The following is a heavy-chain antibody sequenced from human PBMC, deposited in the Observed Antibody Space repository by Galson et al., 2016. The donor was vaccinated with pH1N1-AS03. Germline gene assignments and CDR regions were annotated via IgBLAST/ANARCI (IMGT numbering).Heavy chain of an antibody. Sequence: ETLSLTCSVSGGSIRRGSDFWAWIRQPPGKGLEWIGSIYDTGRTTYNPSLKSRVTISGDTSKNQLSLKVTSMTAADTAVYYCARVVGARPPPDYWGQGTLVTVSS. CDR2: IYDTGRT. CDR3: ARVVGARPPPDY. V-gene: IGHV4-39*01. D-gene: IGHD1-26*01. J-gene: IGHJ4*02. CDR1: GGSIRRGSDF.